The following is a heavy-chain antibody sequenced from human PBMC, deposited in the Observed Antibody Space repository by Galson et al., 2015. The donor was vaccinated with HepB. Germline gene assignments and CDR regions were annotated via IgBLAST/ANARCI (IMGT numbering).Heavy chain of an antibody. J-gene: IGHJ4*02. CDR1: GFTFSNAW. D-gene: IGHD2-15*01. CDR3: TTRESGYCSGGSCYSRDY. Sequence: SLRLSCAASGFTFSNAWMSWVRQAPGKGLEWVGRIKRKTDGGTTDYAAPVKGRFTISRDDSKNTLYLQMNSLKTEDTAVYYCTTRESGYCSGGSCYSRDYWGQGTLVTVSS. CDR2: IKRKTDGGTT. V-gene: IGHV3-15*01.